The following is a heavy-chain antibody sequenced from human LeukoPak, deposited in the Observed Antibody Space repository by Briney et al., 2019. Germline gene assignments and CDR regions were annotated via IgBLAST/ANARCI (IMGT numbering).Heavy chain of an antibody. CDR2: ISAYNGNT. D-gene: IGHD2-8*01. CDR3: ARADCTNGVCYIGNFDY. V-gene: IGHV1-18*01. Sequence: ASVKVSCKASGYTFTSYGISWVRQAPGQGLEWMGWISAYNGNTNYAQKLQGRVIMTTDTSTSTAYMELRSLRSDDTAVYYCARADCTNGVCYIGNFDYWGQGTLVTVSS. CDR1: GYTFTSYG. J-gene: IGHJ4*02.